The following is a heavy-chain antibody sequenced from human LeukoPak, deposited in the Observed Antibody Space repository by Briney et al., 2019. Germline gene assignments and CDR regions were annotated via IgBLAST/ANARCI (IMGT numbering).Heavy chain of an antibody. J-gene: IGHJ4*02. Sequence: ASVKVSCKASGYTFTGYYMHWVRQAPGQGLEWMGWINPNSGGTNYAQKFQGRVTMTRDTSISTAYMELSRLRSDDTAVYYCAARRGGRGYSYGLDYWGQGTLVTVSS. V-gene: IGHV1-2*02. CDR2: INPNSGGT. CDR3: AARRGGRGYSYGLDY. CDR1: GYTFTGYY. D-gene: IGHD5-18*01.